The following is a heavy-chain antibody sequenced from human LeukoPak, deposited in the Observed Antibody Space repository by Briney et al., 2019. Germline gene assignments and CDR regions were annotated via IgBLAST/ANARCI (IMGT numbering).Heavy chain of an antibody. CDR1: GFTFSDYY. CDR2: ISSSGSTT. J-gene: IGHJ1*01. CDR3: TSWGDTTAEYFQR. Sequence: GGSLRLSCAASGFTFSDYYMSWIRQAPGKGLEWVSYISSSGSTTYYADSVKGRFTISRDNAQNSMYLQMNSLRVEDTAVYYCTSWGDTTAEYFQRWGQGTLVTVSS. V-gene: IGHV3-11*04. D-gene: IGHD2-21*02.